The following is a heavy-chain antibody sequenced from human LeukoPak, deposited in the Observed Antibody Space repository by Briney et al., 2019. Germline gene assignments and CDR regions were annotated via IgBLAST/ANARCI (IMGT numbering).Heavy chain of an antibody. V-gene: IGHV3-21*01. J-gene: IGHJ6*03. CDR3: ARTLLRFLEGSYYYYMDV. CDR2: ISSSSSYI. D-gene: IGHD3-3*01. CDR1: GFTFSSYS. Sequence: NPGGSLRLSCAASGFTFSSYSMNWVRQAPGKGLEWVSSISSSSSYIYYADSVKGRFTISRDNAKNSLYLQMNSLRAEDTAVYYCARTLLRFLEGSYYYYMDVWGKGTTVTVSS.